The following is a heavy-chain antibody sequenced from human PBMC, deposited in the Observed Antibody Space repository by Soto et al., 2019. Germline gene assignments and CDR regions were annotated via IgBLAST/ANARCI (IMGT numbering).Heavy chain of an antibody. CDR2: IWYDGSNK. V-gene: IGHV3-33*01. J-gene: IGHJ4*02. Sequence: LRLSCAASGFTFSSYGMHWVRQAPGKGLEWVAVIWYDGSNKYYADSVKGRFTISRDNSKNTLYLQMNSLRAEDTAVYYCARDGAYYYDSSGYYYFDYWGQGTLVTVSS. CDR1: GFTFSSYG. D-gene: IGHD3-22*01. CDR3: ARDGAYYYDSSGYYYFDY.